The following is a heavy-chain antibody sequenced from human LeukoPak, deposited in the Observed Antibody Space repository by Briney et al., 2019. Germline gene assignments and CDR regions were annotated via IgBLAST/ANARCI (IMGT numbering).Heavy chain of an antibody. CDR2: ISNSGGTT. J-gene: IGHJ4*02. CDR1: EFTFSNYA. Sequence: GGSLRLSCAASEFTFSNYARIWVRQPPGKGLEGCSAISNSGGTTYYADAVEGRFTISRDNSKNTRYLQMNSLRAEDTAVYYCAKEVRNEAAADYWGQGTLVTVSS. CDR3: AKEVRNEAAADY. V-gene: IGHV3-23*01. D-gene: IGHD1-1*01.